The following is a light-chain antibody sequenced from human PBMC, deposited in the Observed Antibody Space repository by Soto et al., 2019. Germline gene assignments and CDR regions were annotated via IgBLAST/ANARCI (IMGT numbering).Light chain of an antibody. CDR3: QHYDNSPPSVT. CDR1: HSVSSDY. Sequence: EIVLTQSPNTLSLSPGERATLSCRASHSVSSDYLVWYQQKPGQAPRLLIYGASSRATGIPDRFSGSWSGTDFTLTISRLEPEDFAVYYCQHYDNSPPSVTFGPGTKVDIK. J-gene: IGKJ3*01. CDR2: GAS. V-gene: IGKV3-20*01.